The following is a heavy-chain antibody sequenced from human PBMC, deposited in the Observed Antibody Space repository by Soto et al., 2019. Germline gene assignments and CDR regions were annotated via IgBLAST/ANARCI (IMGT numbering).Heavy chain of an antibody. V-gene: IGHV3-30*18. Sequence: QVQLVESGGGVVQPGKSLRLSCAGSGFTFSSYGMDWVRQAPGKGLEWVAVISYDGSNKYYADPVKGRFTISRDNSKNTRYLQRSSLRADDTAVYYWAKDRRGAGVRGYFDYWGQGTLVTFSS. CDR1: GFTFSSYG. CDR3: AKDRRGAGVRGYFDY. J-gene: IGHJ4*02. D-gene: IGHD3-10*01. CDR2: ISYDGSNK.